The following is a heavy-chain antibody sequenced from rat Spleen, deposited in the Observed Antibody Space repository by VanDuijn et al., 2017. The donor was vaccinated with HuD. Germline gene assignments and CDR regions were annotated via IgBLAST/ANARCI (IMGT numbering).Heavy chain of an antibody. CDR3: ARQGPGYRWGYFDY. V-gene: IGHV5-25*01. Sequence: EVQLVESGGGLVQPGRSLKLSCAASGFTFSNYDMAWVRQAPTKGLEWVASISTSGGSTYYRDSVKGRFTVSRDNAKSTLYLQMDSLRSEDTATYYCARQGPGYRWGYFDYWGQGVMVTVSS. J-gene: IGHJ2*01. D-gene: IGHD1-4*01. CDR1: GFTFSNYD. CDR2: ISTSGGST.